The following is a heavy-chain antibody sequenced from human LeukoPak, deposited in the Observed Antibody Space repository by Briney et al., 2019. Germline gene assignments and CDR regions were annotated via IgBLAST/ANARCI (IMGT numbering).Heavy chain of an antibody. CDR2: INHSGST. CDR1: GGSFSGYY. CDR3: ARVTGSYFLGSGYYLDY. Sequence: SETLSLTCAVYGGSFSGYYWSWIRQPPGKGLEWIGEINHSGSTNYNPSLKSRVTKSVDTSKNQFSLKLSSVTAADTAVYYCARVTGSYFLGSGYYLDYWGQGTLVTVSS. J-gene: IGHJ4*02. V-gene: IGHV4-34*01. D-gene: IGHD1-26*01.